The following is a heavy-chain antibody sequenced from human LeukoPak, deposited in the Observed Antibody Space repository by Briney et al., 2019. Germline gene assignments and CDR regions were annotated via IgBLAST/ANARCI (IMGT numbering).Heavy chain of an antibody. CDR1: GGTFSSYA. J-gene: IGHJ3*02. CDR3: ARNNVVVTAMAAFDI. V-gene: IGHV1-69*04. Sequence: GASVKVSCKASGGTFSSYAISWVRQAPGQGLEWMGRITPILGIANYAQKFQGRVTITADKSTSTAYMELSSLRSEDTAVYYCARNNVVVTAMAAFDIWGQGTMVTVSS. D-gene: IGHD2-21*02. CDR2: ITPILGIA.